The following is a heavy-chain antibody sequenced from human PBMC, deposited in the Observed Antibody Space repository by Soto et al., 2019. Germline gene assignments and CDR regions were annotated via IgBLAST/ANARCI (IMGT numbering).Heavy chain of an antibody. CDR1: GFTFSSYG. J-gene: IGHJ4*02. V-gene: IGHV3-30*18. CDR3: AKDGFHKYYDFWSGYLHY. Sequence: GGSLRLSCAASGFTFSSYGMHWVRQAPGKGLEWVAVISYDGSNKYYADSVKGRFTISRDNSKNTLYLQMNSLRAEDTAVYYCAKDGFHKYYDFWSGYLHYWGQGTLVTVSS. D-gene: IGHD3-3*01. CDR2: ISYDGSNK.